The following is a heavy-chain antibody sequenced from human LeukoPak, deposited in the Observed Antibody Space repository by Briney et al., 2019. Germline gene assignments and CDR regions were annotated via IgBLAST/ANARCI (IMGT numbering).Heavy chain of an antibody. Sequence: SQSLSLTWTVSGGSISSSSYDWGWIRQPPGKGREWVGSIDCSGSTYYNPSLKRRVNTSLDTSNNPYSLTLRPVTSAETAVYFCAREYSIVGGTWGQGTLVTVSS. J-gene: IGHJ5*02. CDR1: GGSISSSSYD. V-gene: IGHV4-39*02. CDR2: IDCSGST. D-gene: IGHD1-26*01. CDR3: AREYSIVGGT.